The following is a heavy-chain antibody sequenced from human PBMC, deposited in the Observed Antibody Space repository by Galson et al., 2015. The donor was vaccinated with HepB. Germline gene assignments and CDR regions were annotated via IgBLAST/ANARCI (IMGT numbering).Heavy chain of an antibody. CDR3: AKDGVQWHDQ. CDR2: VTGNGGYT. V-gene: IGHV3-23*01. D-gene: IGHD6-19*01. Sequence: SLRLSCAGTGFTFSTYALSWVRQAPGKGLEWVAVVTGNGGYTAYTESMKGRFTISRDNSKNTLYLQMNRLRADDTAVYYCAKDGVQWHDQWGQGTLVTVSS. J-gene: IGHJ4*02. CDR1: GFTFSTYA.